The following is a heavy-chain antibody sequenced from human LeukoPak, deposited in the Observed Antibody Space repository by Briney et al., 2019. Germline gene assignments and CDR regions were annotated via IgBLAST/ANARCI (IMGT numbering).Heavy chain of an antibody. CDR1: GFTFSSYS. J-gene: IGHJ4*02. D-gene: IGHD3-22*01. CDR3: ARDPYGYDSSGYYY. CDR2: ISSSSSYI. V-gene: IGHV3-21*01. Sequence: GGSLRLSCAASGFTFSSYSMNWVRQAPGKGLEWVSSISSSSSYIYYADSVKGRFTISRDNAKNSLYLQMNSLRAEDTAVYYCARDPYGYDSSGYYYWGQGTLVTVSS.